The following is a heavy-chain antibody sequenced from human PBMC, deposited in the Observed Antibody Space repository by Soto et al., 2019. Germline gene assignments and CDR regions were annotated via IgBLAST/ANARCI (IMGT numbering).Heavy chain of an antibody. V-gene: IGHV1-46*01. J-gene: IGHJ3*02. Sequence: ASVKVSCKASGYTFTSYYMHWVRQAPGQGLEGMGIINPSGGSTSYAQKFQGRVTMTRDTSTSTVYMELGSLRSEDTAVYYCARVPASIWAFDIWGQGTMVTVSS. D-gene: IGHD3-16*01. CDR1: GYTFTSYY. CDR2: INPSGGST. CDR3: ARVPASIWAFDI.